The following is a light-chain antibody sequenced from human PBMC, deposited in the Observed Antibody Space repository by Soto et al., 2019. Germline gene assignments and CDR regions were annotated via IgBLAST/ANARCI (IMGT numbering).Light chain of an antibody. Sequence: DIQMTQSPSSLSASVRDRVTITCRASQGSSNYLAWYQQKPGKVPKLLIYAASTLQSGVPSRFSGSGSGTAFTLTISSLQPEDVATYYCQKYDRAPWTFGQGTKVEIK. V-gene: IGKV1-27*01. CDR2: AAS. CDR3: QKYDRAPWT. J-gene: IGKJ1*01. CDR1: QGSSNY.